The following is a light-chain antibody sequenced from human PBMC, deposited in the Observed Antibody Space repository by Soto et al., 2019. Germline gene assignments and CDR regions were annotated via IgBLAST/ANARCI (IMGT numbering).Light chain of an antibody. J-gene: IGKJ4*01. CDR2: DAS. Sequence: EIVLTQSPATLSLSPGERATLSCRASQSVSSYLAWYQQKPGQAPRLLIYDASNRATGIPARFSGSGSGTDVTLTISSLEPEDFAVYYCQQPSNWPLTFGGGTKGEIK. V-gene: IGKV3-11*01. CDR1: QSVSSY. CDR3: QQPSNWPLT.